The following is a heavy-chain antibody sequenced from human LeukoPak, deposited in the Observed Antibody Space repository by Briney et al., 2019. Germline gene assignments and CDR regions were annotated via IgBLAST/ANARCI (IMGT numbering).Heavy chain of an antibody. J-gene: IGHJ4*02. D-gene: IGHD1-26*01. CDR3: ARGIVGATSYFDY. CDR1: GGSISSYY. Sequence: SETLSLTCTVSGGSISSYYWSWIRQPPGKGLEWIGYIYYSGSTNYNPSLKSRVTISVDTSKNQFSLKLSSVTAADTAVYYCARGIVGATSYFDYWGQGTLVTVFS. V-gene: IGHV4-59*01. CDR2: IYYSGST.